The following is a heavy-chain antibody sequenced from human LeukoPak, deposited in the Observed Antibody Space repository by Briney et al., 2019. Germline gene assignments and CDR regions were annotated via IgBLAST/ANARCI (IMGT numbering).Heavy chain of an antibody. V-gene: IGHV4-39*01. J-gene: IGHJ4*02. CDR3: ARLFDS. Sequence: PSETLSLTCTVSGGAISNDNFYWGWVRQPPGKGLEWVGSINYSGTTYYNPSLRGQVSISVDTSRTPFFLRLSSVTAADTAVYYCARLFDSWGQGTLVTVSS. CDR1: GGAISNDNFY. CDR2: INYSGTT.